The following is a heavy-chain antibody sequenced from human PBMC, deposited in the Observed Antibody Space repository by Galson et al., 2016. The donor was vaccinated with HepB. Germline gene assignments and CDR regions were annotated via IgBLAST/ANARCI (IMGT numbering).Heavy chain of an antibody. CDR3: ARGRRTHAVFLRNYFDL. CDR1: GGSFSDSY. Sequence: SETLSLTCGVSGGSFSDSYWTWIRQTPGTGLEWIGDINHRGSTNFNPSLKSRVTLSVDTSATNFSLSLSSVTAADTAVYFCARGRRTHAVFLRNYFDLWGQGLLVTVSS. V-gene: IGHV4-34*01. CDR2: INHRGST. J-gene: IGHJ5*02. D-gene: IGHD1-7*01.